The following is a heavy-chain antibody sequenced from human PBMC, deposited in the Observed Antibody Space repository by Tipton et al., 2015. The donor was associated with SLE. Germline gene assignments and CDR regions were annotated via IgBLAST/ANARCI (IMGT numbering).Heavy chain of an antibody. D-gene: IGHD3-3*02. CDR2: MYPGDSET. CDR3: ARGPPFMEWERNWFDP. V-gene: IGHV5-51*03. CDR1: GYDFTNYW. J-gene: IGHJ5*02. Sequence: QLVQSGAEVKKPGESLKISCLASGYDFTNYWIGWVRQMPGKGLEWMGFMYPGDSETRYSPSFEGQVTMSVDKTLNTAYLQWSSLKASDTAIYYCARGPPFMEWERNWFDPWGQGTQVTVSS.